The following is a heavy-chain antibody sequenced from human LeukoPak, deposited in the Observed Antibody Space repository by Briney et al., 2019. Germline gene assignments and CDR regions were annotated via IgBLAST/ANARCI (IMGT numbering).Heavy chain of an antibody. Sequence: ASVKVSCKASGYTFTGYYMQWVRQAPGQGLEWMGWINPNSGGTNYAQKFQGRVTMTRDTSISTAYMELSRLRSDDTAVYYCARDREDCSSTSCYTSYNWFDPWGQGTLVTVSS. J-gene: IGHJ5*02. V-gene: IGHV1-2*02. CDR1: GYTFTGYY. D-gene: IGHD2-2*02. CDR2: INPNSGGT. CDR3: ARDREDCSSTSCYTSYNWFDP.